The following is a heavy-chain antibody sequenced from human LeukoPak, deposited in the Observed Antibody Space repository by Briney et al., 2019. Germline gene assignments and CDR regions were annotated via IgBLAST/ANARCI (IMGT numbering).Heavy chain of an antibody. CDR1: GGSITSYY. CDR2: VYSTGTT. D-gene: IGHD5-12*01. Sequence: PSETLSLTCSVSGGSITSYYWSWIRQPPGKGLEWIGYVYSTGTTNYNPSLESRVTMSVNTSKNQFSLKMSSVTAADTAVYYCARGGWLRFDYWGQGILVTVSS. V-gene: IGHV4-59*01. J-gene: IGHJ4*02. CDR3: ARGGWLRFDY.